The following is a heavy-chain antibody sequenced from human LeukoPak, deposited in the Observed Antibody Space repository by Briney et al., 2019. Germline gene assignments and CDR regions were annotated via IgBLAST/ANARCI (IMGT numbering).Heavy chain of an antibody. CDR2: ISASGYST. D-gene: IGHD1-7*01. CDR1: GFTFSSYA. CDR3: AKDVYNWNFYFDY. J-gene: IGHJ4*02. V-gene: IGHV3-23*01. Sequence: GGSLRLSCAASGFTFSSYAMSWVRQAPGKGLEWVSAISASGYSTYYADSAKGRFTISRDNSKKTLYLQMNSLRAEDTAIFYCAKDVYNWNFYFDYWGQGTLVTVSS.